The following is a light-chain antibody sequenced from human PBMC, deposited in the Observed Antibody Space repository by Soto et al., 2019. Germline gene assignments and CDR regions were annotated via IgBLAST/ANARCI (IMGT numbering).Light chain of an antibody. CDR2: WAS. CDR3: QQYYSTLTWT. CDR1: QSGLYSSNNKNY. V-gene: IGKV4-1*01. J-gene: IGKJ1*01. Sequence: DIVMTQSPDSLAVSLGERATINCKSSQSGLYSSNNKNYLAWYQQKPGQPPKLLIYWASTRESGVPDRFSGSGSGTDFTLTIGSLQAEDVAVYYCQQYYSTLTWTFGQGTKVGIK.